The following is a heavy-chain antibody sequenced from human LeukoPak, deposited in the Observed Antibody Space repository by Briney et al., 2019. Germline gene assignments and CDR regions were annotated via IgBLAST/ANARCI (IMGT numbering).Heavy chain of an antibody. Sequence: GGSLRLSCAASGFTFSSYAMSWVRQAPGKGLEWVSAISGSGGSTYYADSVEGRFTISRDNAKNTLYLQMNSLRDEDTALYYCARTDYYDISKYYDYWGQGTLVTVSS. CDR3: ARTDYYDISKYYDY. V-gene: IGHV3-23*01. CDR2: ISGSGGST. CDR1: GFTFSSYA. J-gene: IGHJ4*02. D-gene: IGHD3-22*01.